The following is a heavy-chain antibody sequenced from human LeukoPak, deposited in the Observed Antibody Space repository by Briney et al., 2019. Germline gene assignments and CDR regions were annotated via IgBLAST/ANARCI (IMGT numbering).Heavy chain of an antibody. J-gene: IGHJ4*02. Sequence: GGSLRLSCAASEFTFSRYWMSWVRQAPGKGLVWLSRIDPDGSTTNYADSVKGRFTISRDNAKNTLYLHMSSLRDEDTAVYYCASDVAYKFDYWGQGTLVTFSS. CDR1: EFTFSRYW. CDR3: ASDVAYKFDY. D-gene: IGHD5-24*01. V-gene: IGHV3-74*01. CDR2: IDPDGSTT.